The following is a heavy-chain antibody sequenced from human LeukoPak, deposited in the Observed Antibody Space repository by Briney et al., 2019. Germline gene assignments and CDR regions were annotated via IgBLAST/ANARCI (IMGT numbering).Heavy chain of an antibody. J-gene: IGHJ4*02. CDR2: ISWNSGDI. Sequence: GGSLRLSCAASGFTFDNYAMHWVRQAPGKGLEWGSGISWNSGDIGYADSVKGRFTIPRDNAKNSLYRQMNSLRAENTALYYCAKDMGLWFGELYTLFDYWGQGTLVTVSS. D-gene: IGHD3-10*01. CDR3: AKDMGLWFGELYTLFDY. V-gene: IGHV3-9*01. CDR1: GFTFDNYA.